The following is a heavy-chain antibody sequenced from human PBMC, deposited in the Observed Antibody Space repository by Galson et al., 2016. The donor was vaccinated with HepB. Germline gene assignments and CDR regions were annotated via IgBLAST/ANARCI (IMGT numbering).Heavy chain of an antibody. J-gene: IGHJ6*04. CDR1: GFTFSTNA. CDR2: ISSTGGNT. Sequence: SLRLSCAATGFTFSTNAMAWVRQAPGRGLEWVSSISSTGGNTYYADTVKGRFSISRDNSKSEVYLQMNSLRAEDTALYYCTSNRAYCSGGGCYRRYFHYYAMDVWGKGTTVIVS. D-gene: IGHD2-15*01. CDR3: TSNRAYCSGGGCYRRYFHYYAMDV. V-gene: IGHV3-23*01.